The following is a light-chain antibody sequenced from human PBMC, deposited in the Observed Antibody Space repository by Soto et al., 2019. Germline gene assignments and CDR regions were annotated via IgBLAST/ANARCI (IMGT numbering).Light chain of an antibody. CDR3: QQLSSYTLT. V-gene: IGKV3-20*01. CDR2: DAS. CDR1: QTVRNNY. Sequence: ELVWTQSPGTLSLSPGERATLSCRASQTVRNNYLAWYQQKPGQAPRLLIYDASSRATGIPDRFSGGGSGTDFNLTISRLETEDFAVYECQQLSSYTLTFGGGTKVDIK. J-gene: IGKJ4*01.